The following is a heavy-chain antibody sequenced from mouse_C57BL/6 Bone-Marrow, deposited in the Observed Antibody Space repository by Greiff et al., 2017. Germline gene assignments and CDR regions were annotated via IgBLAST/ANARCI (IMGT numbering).Heavy chain of an antibody. CDR2: FYIGNGFT. CDR1: GYPFTSYG. V-gene: IGHV1-58*01. J-gene: IGHJ2*01. D-gene: IGHD2-5*01. CDR3: AEEGDSNLGD. Sequence: EVQLVESGAELVRPGSSVKMSCKTSGYPFTSYGINWVKQRPGQGLEWIGYFYIGNGFTEYTETFKGKATLTSDTSSSTAYMQLSSLTSEDSAIYFCAEEGDSNLGDGGQGTTHTVSS.